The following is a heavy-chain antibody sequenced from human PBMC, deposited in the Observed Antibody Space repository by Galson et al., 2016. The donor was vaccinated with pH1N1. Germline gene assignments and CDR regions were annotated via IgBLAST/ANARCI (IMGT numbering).Heavy chain of an antibody. CDR2: IYPGDSDT. J-gene: IGHJ4*02. V-gene: IGHV5-51*01. D-gene: IGHD1/OR15-1a*01. CDR1: GYSFKSYW. Sequence: QSGAEVKKSGESLKISCKGSGYSFKSYWIAWVRQMPGKGLEWMGIIYPGDSDTRYSPSFLGQVIMSADKSISTAFLQWSSLNASDTAMYYCARRGLNGTDFWGQGTLVTVSS. CDR3: ARRGLNGTDF.